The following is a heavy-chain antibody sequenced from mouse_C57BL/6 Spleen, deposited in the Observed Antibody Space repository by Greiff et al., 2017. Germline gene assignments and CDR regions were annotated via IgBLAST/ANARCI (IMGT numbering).Heavy chain of an antibody. V-gene: IGHV4-1*01. CDR3: ARNGYDGDWFAY. CDR2: INPDSSTI. Sequence: GVDFSRYWMSWVRRAPGKGLEWIGEINPDSSTINYAPSLKDKFIISRDNAKNTLYLQMSKVRSEDTALYYCARNGYDGDWFAYWGQGTLVTVSA. D-gene: IGHD2-2*01. J-gene: IGHJ3*01. CDR1: GVDFSRYW.